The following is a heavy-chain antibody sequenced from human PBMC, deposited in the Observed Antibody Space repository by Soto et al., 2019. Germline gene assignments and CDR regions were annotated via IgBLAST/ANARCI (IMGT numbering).Heavy chain of an antibody. CDR1: GFTFNIYA. J-gene: IGHJ4*02. CDR3: AKDRYLDHDSRGYLFDN. D-gene: IGHD3-22*01. V-gene: IGHV3-23*01. Sequence: EVQLLESGGDLIQPGGSLRLSCAASGFTFNIYAMTWVRQAPGKGVEWVSAISRYGDMTYYADSVEGRFTISRDNSKNPLYLQMNSLTAEDTAIYYCAKDRYLDHDSRGYLFDNWGQGTLVTVSS. CDR2: ISRYGDMT.